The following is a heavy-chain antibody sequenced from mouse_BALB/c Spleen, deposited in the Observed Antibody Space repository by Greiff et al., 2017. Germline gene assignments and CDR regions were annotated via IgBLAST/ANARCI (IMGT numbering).Heavy chain of an antibody. D-gene: IGHD2-14*01. CDR2: IRLKSNNYAT. CDR1: GFTFSNYW. CDR3: TRTGERYDFAD. J-gene: IGHJ3*01. Sequence: EVHLVESGGGLVQPGGSLKLSCVASGFTFSNYWMNWVRQSPEKGLEWVAEIRLKSNNYATHYAESVKGRFTISRDDSKSSVYLQMNNLRAEDTGIYDCTRTGERYDFADWGQGTLVTVSA. V-gene: IGHV6-6*02.